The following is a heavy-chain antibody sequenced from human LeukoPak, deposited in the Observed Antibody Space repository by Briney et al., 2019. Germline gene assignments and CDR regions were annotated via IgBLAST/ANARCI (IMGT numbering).Heavy chain of an antibody. CDR2: ISYDVSNK. CDR3: AKGDPYGSGSYPVDY. J-gene: IGHJ4*02. CDR1: GFTFSRYG. D-gene: IGHD3-10*01. V-gene: IGHV3-30*18. Sequence: GGSLSLSCAAAGFTFSRYGMHWVRQASGNVLQWVALISYDVSNKYYADSVKGRFTISRDNSKNTLYLQMNSLRPEDTAVYYCAKGDPYGSGSYPVDYWGQGTLVTVSS.